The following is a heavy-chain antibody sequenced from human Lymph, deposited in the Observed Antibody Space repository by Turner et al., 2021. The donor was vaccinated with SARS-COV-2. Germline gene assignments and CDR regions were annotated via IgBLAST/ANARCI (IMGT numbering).Heavy chain of an antibody. D-gene: IGHD1-1*01. V-gene: IGHV3-23*01. CDR1: GFTFSSYA. CDR3: AKDPNWYVLSAVDY. Sequence: EVQLLESGGGLVQPGGSLSLSCSASGFTFSSYAMSWVRQGPGKGMEWVSTSSGSGVTTYYADSVKGRFTISRDNSKNTLYLQMNSLRAEDTAVYYCAKDPNWYVLSAVDYWGQGTLVTVSS. CDR2: SSGSGVTT. J-gene: IGHJ4*02.